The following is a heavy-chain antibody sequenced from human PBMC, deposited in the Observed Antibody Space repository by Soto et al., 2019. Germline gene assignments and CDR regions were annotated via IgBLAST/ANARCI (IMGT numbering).Heavy chain of an antibody. CDR3: ARGFGRFNY. V-gene: IGHV3-48*03. CDR2: IDGSGTTK. D-gene: IGHD3-10*01. Sequence: EVQLLESGGGLVQPGGSLRLSCGVSGFTFNDFEMNWVRQAPGKGLEWLAYIDGSGTTKKYADSVRGRFTISRDNPNNSLFLQMSSLRAADTAIYYCARGFGRFNYCGQGTLVSVSS. J-gene: IGHJ4*02. CDR1: GFTFNDFE.